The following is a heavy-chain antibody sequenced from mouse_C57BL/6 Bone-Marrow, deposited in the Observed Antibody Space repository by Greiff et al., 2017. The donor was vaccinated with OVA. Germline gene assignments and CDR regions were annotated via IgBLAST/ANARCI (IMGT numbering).Heavy chain of an antibody. J-gene: IGHJ1*03. CDR1: GYTFTDYE. CDR2: IDPETGGT. CDR3: TRKKRRYYGSSWYFDV. V-gene: IGHV1-15*01. D-gene: IGHD1-1*01. Sequence: QVQLQQSGAELVRPGASVTLSCKASGYTFTDYEMHWVKQTPVHGLEWIGAIDPETGGTAYNQKFKGKAILTADTSSSTAYMELRSLTSEDSAVYYCTRKKRRYYGSSWYFDVWGTGTTVTVSS.